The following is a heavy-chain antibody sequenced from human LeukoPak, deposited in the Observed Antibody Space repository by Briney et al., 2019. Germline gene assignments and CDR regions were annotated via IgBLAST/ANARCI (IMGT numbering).Heavy chain of an antibody. J-gene: IGHJ3*02. V-gene: IGHV4-61*02. CDR1: GGSISSGSYY. Sequence: TLSLTCTVSGGSISSGSYYWSWIRQSAGKGLKWIGRIYTSGSTNYNPSLKSRVTISVDTSKNQFSLKLSSVTAADTAVYYCARLIWFGSAFDIWGQGTMVTVSS. D-gene: IGHD3-10*01. CDR2: IYTSGST. CDR3: ARLIWFGSAFDI.